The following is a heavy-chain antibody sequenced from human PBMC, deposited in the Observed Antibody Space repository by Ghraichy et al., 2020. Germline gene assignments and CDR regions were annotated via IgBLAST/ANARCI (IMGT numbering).Heavy chain of an antibody. D-gene: IGHD6-19*01. V-gene: IGHV1-2*02. CDR3: ARDGVQSSGWND. CDR2: INPKSGGT. Sequence: ASVKVSCKASGYSFTGYYIHWVRQAPGQGLEWMGWINPKSGGTNFAQRYQGRVTMTRDTSISTVYMEVSRLTSDDTAVYYCARDGVQSSGWNDWGQGTPVTVSS. CDR1: GYSFTGYY. J-gene: IGHJ4*02.